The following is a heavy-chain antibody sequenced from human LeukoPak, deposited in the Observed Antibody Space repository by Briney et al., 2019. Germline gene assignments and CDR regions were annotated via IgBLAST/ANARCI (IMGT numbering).Heavy chain of an antibody. D-gene: IGHD4-17*01. CDR3: AKDKNGDYPFDY. J-gene: IGHJ4*02. CDR1: GFTFSSYG. Sequence: GGSLRLSCAASGFTFSSYGMHWVRQAPGKGLEWVAVISYDGSNKYYADSVKGRFTISRDNSKNTLYLQMNSLRAEDTAVYYCAKDKNGDYPFDYWGQGTLVTVSS. CDR2: ISYDGSNK. V-gene: IGHV3-30*18.